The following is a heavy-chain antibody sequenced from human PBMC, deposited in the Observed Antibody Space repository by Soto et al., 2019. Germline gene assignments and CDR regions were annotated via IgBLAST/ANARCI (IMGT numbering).Heavy chain of an antibody. CDR2: IYHSGST. Sequence: SETLSLTCAVSGGSISSSNWWSWVRQPPGKGLEWIGEIYHSGSTSYNPSLKSRVTISVDKSKNQFSLKLSSVTAADTAVYYCARDRGPRGFEHYYYGMDVWGQGTTVTVSS. V-gene: IGHV4-4*02. CDR3: ARDRGPRGFEHYYYGMDV. J-gene: IGHJ6*02. CDR1: GGSISSSNW.